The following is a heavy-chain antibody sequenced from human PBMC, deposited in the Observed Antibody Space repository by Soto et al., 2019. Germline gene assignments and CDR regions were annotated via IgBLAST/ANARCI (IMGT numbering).Heavy chain of an antibody. CDR3: ARGVTGTNVYYYYYMDV. CDR2: IYYSGST. V-gene: IGHV4-59*08. J-gene: IGHJ6*03. Sequence: SETLSLTCTVSGGSISSYYWSWIRQPPGKGLEWIGYIYYSGSTNYNPSLKSRVTISVDTSKNQFSLKLSSVTAADTAVYYCARGVTGTNVYYYYYMDVWGKGTTVTVSS. D-gene: IGHD1-7*01. CDR1: GGSISSYY.